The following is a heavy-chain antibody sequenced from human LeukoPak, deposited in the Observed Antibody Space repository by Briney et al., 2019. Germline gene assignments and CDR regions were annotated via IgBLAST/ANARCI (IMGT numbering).Heavy chain of an antibody. D-gene: IGHD1-26*01. CDR1: GFTLSSYS. J-gene: IGHJ4*02. CDR3: ARVPRGSYSFDY. CDR2: ISSSSSYI. Sequence: GGSLRLSCAASGFTLSSYSMNWVRQAPGKGLEWVSSISSSSSYIYYADSVKGRFTISRDNAKNSLYLQMNSLRAEDTAVYYCARVPRGSYSFDYWGQGTLVTVSS. V-gene: IGHV3-21*01.